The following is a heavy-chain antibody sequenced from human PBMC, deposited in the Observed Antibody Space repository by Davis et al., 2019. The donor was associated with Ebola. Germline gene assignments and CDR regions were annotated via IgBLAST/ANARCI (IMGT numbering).Heavy chain of an antibody. D-gene: IGHD3-10*01. J-gene: IGHJ4*02. CDR2: ISYDGSNK. CDR1: GFTFSSYG. Sequence: GGSLRLSCAASGFTFSSYGMHWVRQAPGKGLEWVAVISYDGSNKYYADSVKGRFTISRDNSKNTLYLQMNSLRAEDSAVYYCARDGENYSDLDYWGQGTLVNVSS. CDR3: ARDGENYSDLDY. V-gene: IGHV3-30*03.